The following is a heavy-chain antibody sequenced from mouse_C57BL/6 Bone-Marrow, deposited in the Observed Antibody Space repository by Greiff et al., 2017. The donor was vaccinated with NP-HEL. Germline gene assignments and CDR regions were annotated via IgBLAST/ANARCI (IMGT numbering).Heavy chain of an antibody. D-gene: IGHD1-1*01. CDR3: ARRGDYYGSSFYWHFDV. V-gene: IGHV1-50*01. J-gene: IGHJ1*03. CDR2: IDPSDSYT. Sequence: QVQLQQPGAELVKPGASVKLSCKASGYTFTSYWMQWVKQRPGQGLEWIGEIDPSDSYTNYNQKFKGKATLTVDTSSSTAYMQLSSLTSEDSAVYYCARRGDYYGSSFYWHFDVWGTGTTVTVSS. CDR1: GYTFTSYW.